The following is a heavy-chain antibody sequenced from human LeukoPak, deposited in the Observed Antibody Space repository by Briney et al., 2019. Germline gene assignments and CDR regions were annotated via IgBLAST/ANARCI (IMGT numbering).Heavy chain of an antibody. Sequence: GASVKVSCKASGFTFSNYGINWVRQAPGQGLEWMGWISGYNGNTKYAQKFQGRVTMTTDTSTGTAYTELRSLRSDDTAVYYCARDPYDFLTGHYSGSGGDYWGQGTLVTVSS. V-gene: IGHV1-18*01. J-gene: IGHJ4*02. CDR2: ISGYNGNT. CDR3: ARDPYDFLTGHYSGSGGDY. D-gene: IGHD3-9*01. CDR1: GFTFSNYG.